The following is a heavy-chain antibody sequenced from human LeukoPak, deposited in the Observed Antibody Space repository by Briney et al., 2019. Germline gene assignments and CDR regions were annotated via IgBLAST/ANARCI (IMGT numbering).Heavy chain of an antibody. CDR1: GFTFSSYG. Sequence: GLSLRLSCAASGFTFSSYGMHWVRQAPGKGLEWVAVIWYDGSNKYYADSVKGRFTISRDNSKNTLYLQMNSLRAEDTAVYYCARDPYSSSFYYFDYWGQGTLVTVSS. D-gene: IGHD6-13*01. CDR2: IWYDGSNK. V-gene: IGHV3-33*01. J-gene: IGHJ4*02. CDR3: ARDPYSSSFYYFDY.